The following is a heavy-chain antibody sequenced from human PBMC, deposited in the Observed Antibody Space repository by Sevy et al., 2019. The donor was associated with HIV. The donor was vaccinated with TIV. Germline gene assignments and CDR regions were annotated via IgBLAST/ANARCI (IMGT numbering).Heavy chain of an antibody. CDR2: ISSSSRYI. CDR1: GFTFSSYT. CDR3: ARDGGCSTTSCLLYFDY. Sequence: GGSLRLSCAVSGFTFSSYTMNWVRQAPGKGLEWVSSISSSSRYIYYADSVKGRFTISRDNAKTSVYLQMNSLRTEDTAVYYCARDGGCSTTSCLLYFDYWGQGTLVTVS. J-gene: IGHJ4*01. D-gene: IGHD2-2*01. V-gene: IGHV3-21*01.